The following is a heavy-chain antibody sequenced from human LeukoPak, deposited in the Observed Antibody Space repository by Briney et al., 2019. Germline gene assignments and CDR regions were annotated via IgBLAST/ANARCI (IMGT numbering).Heavy chain of an antibody. Sequence: PGGSLRLSCAASGFTFSSYAMSWVRQAPGKGLEWVSVISGNGGSTYYADSVKGRFTISRDNSKNTLYLQMNSLRADDTAVYYCARVVGGDDDAFDIWGQGTMVSVSS. CDR2: ISGNGGST. D-gene: IGHD2-21*02. CDR3: ARVVGGDDDAFDI. J-gene: IGHJ3*02. V-gene: IGHV3-23*01. CDR1: GFTFSSYA.